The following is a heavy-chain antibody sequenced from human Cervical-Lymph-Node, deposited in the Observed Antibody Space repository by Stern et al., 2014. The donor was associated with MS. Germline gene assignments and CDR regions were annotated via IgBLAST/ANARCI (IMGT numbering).Heavy chain of an antibody. CDR3: ARGGGGWDPLFDY. CDR2: ISSSSSYI. D-gene: IGHD3-10*01. V-gene: IGHV3-21*01. J-gene: IGHJ4*02. CDR1: GFTFSSYS. Sequence: EVQLVQSGGGLVKPGGSLRLSCAASGFTFSSYSMNWVRQAPGKGLEWVSSISSSSSYIYYADSVKGRFTSSRDNAKNSLYLQMNSLRAEDTAVYYCARGGGGWDPLFDYWGQGTLVTVSS.